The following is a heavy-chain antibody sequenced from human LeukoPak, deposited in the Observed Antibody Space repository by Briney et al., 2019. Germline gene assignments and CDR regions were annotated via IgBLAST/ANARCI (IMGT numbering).Heavy chain of an antibody. CDR1: GYTFTNYG. CDR2: ITDYNGNT. D-gene: IGHD3-9*01. CDR3: ARGSRPVYNLLTGKRYFDY. Sequence: ASVKVSCKASGYTFTNYGISWVRQAPGQGLEWMGWITDYNGNTNYAQKFQGRVTMTTDTSTSTTYMELRSLRSDDTAIYYCARGSRPVYNLLTGKRYFDYWGQGTLLTVSS. V-gene: IGHV1-18*01. J-gene: IGHJ4*02.